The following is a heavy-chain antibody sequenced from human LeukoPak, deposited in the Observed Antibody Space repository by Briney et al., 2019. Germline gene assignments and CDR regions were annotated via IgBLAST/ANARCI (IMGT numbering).Heavy chain of an antibody. CDR3: ARTKLNYYDTRGVFFDY. CDR2: ISSSSSTI. D-gene: IGHD3-22*01. V-gene: IGHV3-48*04. J-gene: IGHJ4*02. Sequence: GGSLRLSCAASGFTFSSYSMNWVRQAPGKGLEWVSYISSSSSTIYYADSVKGRFTISRDNAKNSLYLQMNSLRAEDTAVYYCARTKLNYYDTRGVFFDYWGRGTLVTVSS. CDR1: GFTFSSYS.